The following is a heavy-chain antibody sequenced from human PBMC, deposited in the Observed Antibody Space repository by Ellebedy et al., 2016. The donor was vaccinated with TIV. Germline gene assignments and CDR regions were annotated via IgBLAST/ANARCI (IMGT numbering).Heavy chain of an antibody. CDR3: ARAPPVITMVRGVTPYLGWYFDL. CDR2: IIPIFGTA. Sequence: AASVKVSCKASGGTFSSYAISWVRQAPGQGLEWMGGIIPIFGTANYAQKFQGRVTITADESTSTAYMELSSLRSEDTAVYYCARAPPVITMVRGVTPYLGWYFDLWGRGTLVTVSS. CDR1: GGTFSSYA. D-gene: IGHD3-10*01. J-gene: IGHJ2*01. V-gene: IGHV1-69*13.